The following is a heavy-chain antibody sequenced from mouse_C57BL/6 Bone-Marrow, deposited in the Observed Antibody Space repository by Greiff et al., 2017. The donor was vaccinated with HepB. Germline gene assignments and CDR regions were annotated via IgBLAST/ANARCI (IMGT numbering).Heavy chain of an antibody. CDR1: GYTFTNYW. J-gene: IGHJ2*01. Sequence: VKLMESGAELVRPGTSVKMSCKASGYTFTNYWIGWAKQRPGHGLEWIGDIYPGGGYTNYNEKFKGKATLTADKSSSTADMQFSSLTSEDSAIYYCARSIYYYGSSYYFDYWGQGTTLTVSS. CDR2: IYPGGGYT. CDR3: ARSIYYYGSSYYFDY. D-gene: IGHD1-1*01. V-gene: IGHV1-63*01.